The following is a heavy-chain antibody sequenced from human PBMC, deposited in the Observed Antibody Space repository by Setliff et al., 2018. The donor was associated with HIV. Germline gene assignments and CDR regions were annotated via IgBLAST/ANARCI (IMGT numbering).Heavy chain of an antibody. Sequence: GASVKVSCKASGYTFTSYSMHWVRQAPGQRLEWMGWLRTGTGDTSYSVKFQGRLTITRDTSANTAYMELSNLRSEDTAVYYCVRRATAAEVFDYWGQGTLVTSPQ. D-gene: IGHD6-13*01. CDR2: LRTGTGDT. J-gene: IGHJ4*02. CDR1: GYTFTSYS. CDR3: VRRATAAEVFDY. V-gene: IGHV1-3*04.